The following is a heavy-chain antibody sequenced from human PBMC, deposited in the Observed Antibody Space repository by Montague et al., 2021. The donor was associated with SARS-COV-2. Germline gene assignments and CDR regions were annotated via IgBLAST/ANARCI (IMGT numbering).Heavy chain of an antibody. CDR2: VYHTGST. J-gene: IGHJ4*02. CDR3: VREKYYFDDSGSK. CDR1: GVSISSGSYY. Sequence: SETLSLTCSVSGVSISSGSYYWSWVRQPPGKGLEWIGYVYHTGSTNYNPSLKSRVTLSIDTSKNQFSLNLTSVTAADMAAYYCVREKYYFDDSGSKWGQGTLVTV. D-gene: IGHD3-22*01. V-gene: IGHV4-61*01.